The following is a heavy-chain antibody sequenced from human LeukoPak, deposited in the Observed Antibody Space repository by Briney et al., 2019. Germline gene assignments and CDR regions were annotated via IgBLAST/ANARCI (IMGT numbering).Heavy chain of an antibody. D-gene: IGHD2-2*01. V-gene: IGHV4-30-2*01. CDR3: ARGDCSSTRCYEVPWWFGP. Sequence: SETLSLTCTVSGGSISSGSYYWTWIRQTPRKGLEWIGYFYHSGSVFYNPSLRSRVLISVDKSKNQLSLRLNSVTAADTAVYYCARGDCSSTRCYEVPWWFGPWGQGILVTVSS. CDR1: GGSISSGSYY. CDR2: FYHSGSV. J-gene: IGHJ5*02.